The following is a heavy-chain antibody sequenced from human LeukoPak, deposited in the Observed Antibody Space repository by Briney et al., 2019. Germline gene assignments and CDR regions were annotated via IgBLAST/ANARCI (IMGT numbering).Heavy chain of an antibody. CDR2: SYHTGST. CDR1: GYSISTGYY. Sequence: PSETLSLTCTVSGYSISTGYYWGWIRQPPGKGLEWIGGSYHTGSTYYNPSLKSRLTISVDTSKNQFSLKLTSVTAADTAVYYCARSRQGSGLLNYWGQGNLVAVSS. CDR3: ARSRQGSGLLNY. V-gene: IGHV4-38-2*02. J-gene: IGHJ4*02. D-gene: IGHD3-10*01.